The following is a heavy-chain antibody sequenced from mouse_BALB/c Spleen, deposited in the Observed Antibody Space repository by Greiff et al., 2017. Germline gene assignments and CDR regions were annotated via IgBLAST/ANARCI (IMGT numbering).Heavy chain of an antibody. CDR2: ISSGSSTI. J-gene: IGHJ4*01. CDR1: GFTFSSFG. V-gene: IGHV5-17*02. Sequence: EVQVVESGGGLVQPGGSRKLSCAASGFTFSSFGMHWVRQAPEKGLEWVAYISSGSSTIYYADTVKGRFTISRDNPKNTLFLQMTSLRSEDTAMYYCARSDEGAMDYWGQGTSVTVSS. CDR3: ARSDEGAMDY.